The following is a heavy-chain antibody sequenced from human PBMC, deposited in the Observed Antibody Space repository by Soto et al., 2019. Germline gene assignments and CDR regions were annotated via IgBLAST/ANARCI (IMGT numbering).Heavy chain of an antibody. V-gene: IGHV3-33*01. Sequence: QVQLVESGGGVVQPGRSLRLSCAASGFTFSTYGMHWVRQAPGKGMEWVAVIWYDGSKKYYADSVKGRFTISRDNSKNPLYLQMNDMGAEDTAVYYCARGGYSDGYDAWDIWGQGTMVTVSS. D-gene: IGHD5-18*01. CDR3: ARGGYSDGYDAWDI. CDR2: IWYDGSKK. CDR1: GFTFSTYG. J-gene: IGHJ3*02.